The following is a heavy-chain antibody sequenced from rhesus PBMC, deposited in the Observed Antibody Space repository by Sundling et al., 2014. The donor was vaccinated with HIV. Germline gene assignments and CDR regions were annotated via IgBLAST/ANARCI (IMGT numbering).Heavy chain of an antibody. CDR2: IYGSGTNI. Sequence: QVQLQESSPGLVKPSETLSLTCTVSGGSLSGNYWSWIRQAPGKGLEWIGYIYGSGTNIYYNRSLKSRVTLSVDTSRDQLSLKLTSVTAADTALYYCARHGEWSYLGVYFDSWGQGVQLTVSS. CDR3: ARHGEWSYLGVYFDS. V-gene: IGHV4-169*01. D-gene: IGHD1-44*02. J-gene: IGHJ4*01. CDR1: GGSLSGNY.